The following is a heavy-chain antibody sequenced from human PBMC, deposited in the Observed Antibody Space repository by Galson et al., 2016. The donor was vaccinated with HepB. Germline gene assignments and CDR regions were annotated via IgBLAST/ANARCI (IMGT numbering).Heavy chain of an antibody. J-gene: IGHJ6*02. V-gene: IGHV3-23*01. CDR1: GFTFSSYA. CDR3: AKNSSAYYYVSFYYYAMDV. CDR2: ISGSGGST. D-gene: IGHD3-22*01. Sequence: SLRLSCAASGFTFSSYAMNWVRQAPGTGLEWVSSISGSGGSTYYADSVKGRFTISRDNSKNTLYLQMNSLRAEDTALYYCAKNSSAYYYVSFYYYAMDVWGQGTTVTVSS.